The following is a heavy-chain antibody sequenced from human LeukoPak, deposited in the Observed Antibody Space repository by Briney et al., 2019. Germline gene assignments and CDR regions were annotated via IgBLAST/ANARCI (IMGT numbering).Heavy chain of an antibody. CDR2: ISGSGGRT. J-gene: IGHJ4*02. CDR3: AKDRALGWYDY. CDR1: GFTFSSYA. Sequence: GGSQRLSCAASGFTFSSYAMSWVRQPAGKGLDRVSAISGSGGRTYYADSVTGRFTIPRDNYQSTPYLHKTSLIAEDPAVHYCAKDRALGWYDYWGQGTLVSVSS. V-gene: IGHV3-23*01. D-gene: IGHD6-19*01.